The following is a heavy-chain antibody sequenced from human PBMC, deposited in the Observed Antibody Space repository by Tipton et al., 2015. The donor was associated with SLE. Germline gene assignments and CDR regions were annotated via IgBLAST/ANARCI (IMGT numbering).Heavy chain of an antibody. CDR3: AGDASGGYNWFDP. D-gene: IGHD6-19*01. V-gene: IGHV4-59*13. J-gene: IGHJ5*02. Sequence: TLSLTCTVSGASTNTKYWTWIRQSPGKGLEWIGYANRNEGTKIKSSLERRVTISLDTSRSQFSLRLSSVTAADTAVYYCAGDASGGYNWFDPWGQGAPVTVSS. CDR1: GASTNTKY. CDR2: ANRNEGT.